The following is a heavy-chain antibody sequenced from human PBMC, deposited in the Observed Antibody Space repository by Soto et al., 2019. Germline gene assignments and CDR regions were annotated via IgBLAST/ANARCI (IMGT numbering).Heavy chain of an antibody. V-gene: IGHV3-48*01. D-gene: IGHD7-27*01. CDR2: ISREGGAI. Sequence: EVQLVESGVGLVQPGGSLRLSCQASGFTFSDFSMNWFRQAPGKGLEWLSYISREGGAIYYADSVKGRFTISRDNAKDSLYLQMNSLRSEDTAVYYCARDRAWAFDYWGQGTLVTVSS. J-gene: IGHJ4*02. CDR3: ARDRAWAFDY. CDR1: GFTFSDFS.